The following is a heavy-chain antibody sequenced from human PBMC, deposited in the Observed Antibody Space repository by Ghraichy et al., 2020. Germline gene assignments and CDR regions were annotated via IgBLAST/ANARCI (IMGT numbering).Heavy chain of an antibody. D-gene: IGHD2-2*03. CDR3: AKDGPVGSTWWFGP. V-gene: IGHV3-23*01. CDR1: GFTFSSYA. CDR2: TSGSGGGA. J-gene: IGHJ5*02. Sequence: GGSLRLSCAASGFTFSSYAMSWVRQAPGKGLEWVSSTSGSGGGAWYADAVKGRFTISRDNSGSTLSLQMNSLRAEDTAVYYCAKDGPVGSTWWFGPWGQGTLVTVSS.